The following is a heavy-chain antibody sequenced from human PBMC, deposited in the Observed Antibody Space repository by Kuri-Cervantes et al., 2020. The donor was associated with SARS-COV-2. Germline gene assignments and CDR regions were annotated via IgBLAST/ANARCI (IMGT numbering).Heavy chain of an antibody. D-gene: IGHD2-21*01. CDR2: IYYSGST. J-gene: IGHJ6*02. CDR1: GGSMNSGFYY. Sequence: GSLRLSCSVSGGSMNSGFYYWSWIRQPPGNGLEWIGYIYYSGSTNYNPSLKSRVIISVDTSKNQFSLKLSSVTAADTAVYYCARDLWGDSYYYYGMDVWGQGTTVTVSS. CDR3: ARDLWGDSYYYYGMDV. V-gene: IGHV4-61*01.